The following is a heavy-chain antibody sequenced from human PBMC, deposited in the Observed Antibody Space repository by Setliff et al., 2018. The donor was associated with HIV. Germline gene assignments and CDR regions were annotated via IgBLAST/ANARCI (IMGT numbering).Heavy chain of an antibody. CDR1: GLTFSTYA. D-gene: IGHD2-15*01. CDR2: INQDESEK. CDR3: ARGSGSNSVDY. Sequence: GSLRLSCAASGLTFSTYAMTWVRQAPGRGLEWVASINQDESEKYYVDSVKGRFTISRDNAKNTLYLQMNSLRAEDTAVYYCARGSGSNSVDYWGQGTLVTVSS. V-gene: IGHV3-7*01. J-gene: IGHJ4*02.